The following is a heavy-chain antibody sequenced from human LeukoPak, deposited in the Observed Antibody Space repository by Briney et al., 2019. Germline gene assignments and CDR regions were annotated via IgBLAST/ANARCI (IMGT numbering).Heavy chain of an antibody. V-gene: IGHV5-51*01. Sequence: GESLKISCKGSGYRFTNYWIGWVRQMPGKGLEWMGIVNPGDSDTRYSPSFQGQVTISADKSIKTTYLQWSSLTASDTAMYYCARLDNYYDSSGHRNNAAMDVWGQGTTVTVSS. CDR1: GYRFTNYW. CDR3: ARLDNYYDSSGHRNNAAMDV. CDR2: VNPGDSDT. J-gene: IGHJ6*02. D-gene: IGHD3-22*01.